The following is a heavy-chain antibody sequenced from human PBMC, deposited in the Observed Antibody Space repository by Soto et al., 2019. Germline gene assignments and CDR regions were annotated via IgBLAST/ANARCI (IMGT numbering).Heavy chain of an antibody. CDR3: AKGGYYSLFDI. Sequence: EMQLLESGGGLVQPGGSLRLSCVASGFPFSSYAMSWVRQTPGKGLEWVSGISGSGGRTYYADSVKGRFTISRDNSNNILSLQMHSLRVEDTAVYFCAKGGYYSLFDIWGQGTMVTVSA. D-gene: IGHD3-16*01. CDR2: ISGSGGRT. CDR1: GFPFSSYA. J-gene: IGHJ3*02. V-gene: IGHV3-23*01.